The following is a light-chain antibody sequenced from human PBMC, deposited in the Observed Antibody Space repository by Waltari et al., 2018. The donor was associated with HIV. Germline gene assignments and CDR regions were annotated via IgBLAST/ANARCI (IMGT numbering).Light chain of an antibody. Sequence: QSVMTQPTSASGTPGPSVTIYCSGSSSNIGDNYVYWYQQPPGTAPTLLIDRNYQRPSGVPDRFSGSKSGTSASLAISGLRSEDDGDFYCASWDDSLRNWVFGGGTKLTVL. CDR2: RNY. V-gene: IGLV1-47*01. CDR3: ASWDDSLRNWV. J-gene: IGLJ3*02. CDR1: SSNIGDNY.